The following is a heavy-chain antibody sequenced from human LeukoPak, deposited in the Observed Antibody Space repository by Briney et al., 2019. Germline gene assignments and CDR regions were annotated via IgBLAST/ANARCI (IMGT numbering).Heavy chain of an antibody. D-gene: IGHD6-6*01. Sequence: PGGSLRLSCAASGFTFSSYSMSWVRQAPGKGLEWVLDISGSGGSTYYADSVKGRFTISRDNSKNTLYLQMNSLRAEDTAVYYCARQAARSYFDYWGQGTLVTVSS. CDR3: ARQAARSYFDY. J-gene: IGHJ4*02. CDR1: GFTFSSYS. CDR2: ISGSGGST. V-gene: IGHV3-23*01.